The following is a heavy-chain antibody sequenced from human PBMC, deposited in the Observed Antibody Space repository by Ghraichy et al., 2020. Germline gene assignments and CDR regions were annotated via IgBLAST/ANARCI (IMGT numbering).Heavy chain of an antibody. D-gene: IGHD6-6*01. J-gene: IGHJ4*02. CDR1: GFSFSSYD. CDR3: ARISIAARDFDY. Sequence: GGSLRLSCAASGFSFSSYDMNWVRQAPGKGLEWVSYISRSGSTIYYGDSVKGRFTISRDNAKNSLYLHMNSLRAGDTAVYYCARISIAARDFDYWGQGTLVTVSS. CDR2: ISRSGSTI. V-gene: IGHV3-48*03.